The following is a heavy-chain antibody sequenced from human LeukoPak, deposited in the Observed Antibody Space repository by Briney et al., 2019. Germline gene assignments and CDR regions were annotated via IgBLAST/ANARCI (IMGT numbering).Heavy chain of an antibody. Sequence: SETLSLTCTVSGGSISSYYWSWIRQPPGKGLEWIGYIYYSGSTNYNPSLKSRGTISVDTSKNQFSLKLSSVTAADTAVYYCAREGLIWGAFDIWGQGTMVTVSS. CDR2: IYYSGST. CDR3: AREGLIWGAFDI. V-gene: IGHV4-59*01. J-gene: IGHJ3*02. D-gene: IGHD2-8*01. CDR1: GGSISSYY.